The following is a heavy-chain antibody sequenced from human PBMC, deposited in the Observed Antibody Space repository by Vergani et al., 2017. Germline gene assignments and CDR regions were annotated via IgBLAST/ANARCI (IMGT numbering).Heavy chain of an antibody. CDR1: GGSISSGSYY. CDR3: AIGSMVRGVISFDY. J-gene: IGHJ4*02. Sequence: QVQLQESGPGLVKPSQTLSLTCTVSGGSISSGSYYWSWIRQPAGKGLEWIGRIYTSGSTNYNPSLKSRVTVSVETSKNQFSLKLSSVTAADTAVYYCAIGSMVRGVISFDYWGQGTLVTVSS. V-gene: IGHV4-61*02. CDR2: IYTSGST. D-gene: IGHD3-10*01.